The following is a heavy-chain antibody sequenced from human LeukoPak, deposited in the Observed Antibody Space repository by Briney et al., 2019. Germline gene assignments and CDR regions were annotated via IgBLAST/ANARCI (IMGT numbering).Heavy chain of an antibody. J-gene: IGHJ4*02. CDR2: IYHSGGT. CDR1: VGSISSSSYS. Sequence: PSETLSLTCTVSVGSISSSSYSWGWIRQPPGKGLEWIGVIYHSGGTYYNPSLKSRLTMSVDTSKNQFSLKLSSVTATDTAVYYFASLIAAGYFDHWGQGTLVTVSS. D-gene: IGHD6-13*01. V-gene: IGHV4-39*01. CDR3: ASLIAAGYFDH.